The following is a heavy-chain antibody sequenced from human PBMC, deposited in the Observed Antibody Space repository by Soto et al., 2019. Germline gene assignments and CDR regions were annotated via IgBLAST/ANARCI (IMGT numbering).Heavy chain of an antibody. CDR3: AREQCSPLDRYCADGAVDWVGP. J-gene: IGHJ5*02. Sequence: QPGGSLRLSCAASGFSFSTYAMSWVRQAPGKGLEWVSAISGSGATTFYADSMKGRFTISRDNSRDTLYLQMNSLRAEDTAVYFCAREQCSPLDRYCADGAVDWVGPWGRGTLVTVCS. D-gene: IGHD2-8*01. CDR1: GFSFSTYA. V-gene: IGHV3-23*01. CDR2: ISGSGATT.